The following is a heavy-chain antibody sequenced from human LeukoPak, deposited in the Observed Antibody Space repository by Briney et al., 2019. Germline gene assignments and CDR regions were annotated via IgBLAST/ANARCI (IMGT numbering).Heavy chain of an antibody. CDR1: GFTFSSYS. J-gene: IGHJ3*02. Sequence: PGGSLRLSCAASGFTFSSYSMNWVRQAPGKGLEWVSYISSSSSTIYYADSVKGRFTISRDNAKNSLYLQMNSLRADDTAVYYCARDQLTNGYGTAFDIWGQGTMVTVSS. V-gene: IGHV3-48*01. CDR3: ARDQLTNGYGTAFDI. CDR2: ISSSSSTI. D-gene: IGHD5-18*01.